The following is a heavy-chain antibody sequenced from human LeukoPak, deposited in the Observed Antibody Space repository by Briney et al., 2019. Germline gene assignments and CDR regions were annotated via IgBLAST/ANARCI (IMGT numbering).Heavy chain of an antibody. Sequence: EGSLRLSCAASGFSLSAYWMTWVRQAPGKGLEWVSYISSSSSTIYYADSVKGRFTISRDNAKNSLYLQMNSLRAEDTAVYYCARVIAVAGIRYWGQGTLVTVSS. V-gene: IGHV3-48*01. CDR3: ARVIAVAGIRY. D-gene: IGHD6-19*01. CDR1: GFSLSAYW. J-gene: IGHJ4*02. CDR2: ISSSSSTI.